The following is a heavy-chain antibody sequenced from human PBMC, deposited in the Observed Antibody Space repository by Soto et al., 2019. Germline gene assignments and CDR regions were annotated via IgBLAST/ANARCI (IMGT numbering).Heavy chain of an antibody. CDR3: ARSGATGYYSTHYFGMDV. J-gene: IGHJ6*02. V-gene: IGHV1-8*01. CDR2: MNPESGST. D-gene: IGHD3-9*01. Sequence: QEQLVQSGAEVKKPRASVKISCKASGYTFNTYDINWVRQATGQGLEWMGWMNPESGSTGFSQSFQGRITLTGNTAINTVYMEVSSLTNEDTAVYFCARSGATGYYSTHYFGMDVWSPGTTVTVSS. CDR1: GYTFNTYD.